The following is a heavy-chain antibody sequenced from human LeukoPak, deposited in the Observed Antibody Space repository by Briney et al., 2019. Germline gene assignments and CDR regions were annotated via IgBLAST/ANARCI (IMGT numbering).Heavy chain of an antibody. CDR1: GFTFSSYA. CDR2: ISGSGGST. V-gene: IGHV3-23*01. Sequence: GGSLRLSCAASGFTFSSYAMSWVRQAPGKGLEWVSAISGSGGSTYYADSVKGRFTISRDNSKNTLYLQMNSLRAEDTAVYYCAKGFGELLWSPYFDYWGQGTLVTVSS. D-gene: IGHD3-10*01. CDR3: AKGFGELLWSPYFDY. J-gene: IGHJ4*02.